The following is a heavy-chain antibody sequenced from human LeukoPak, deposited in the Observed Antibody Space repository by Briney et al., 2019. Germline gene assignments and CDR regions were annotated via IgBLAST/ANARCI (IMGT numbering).Heavy chain of an antibody. J-gene: IGHJ5*02. Sequence: QPGRSLRLSCAASGFTFSSYGMHWVRQAPGKGLEWVAVIWYDGSNKYYADSVKGRFTISRDNSKNTLYLQMNSLRAEDTAVYYCARDSRGSSSWYGSYNWFDPWGQGTLVTVSS. V-gene: IGHV3-33*01. CDR3: ARDSRGSSSWYGSYNWFDP. D-gene: IGHD6-13*01. CDR1: GFTFSSYG. CDR2: IWYDGSNK.